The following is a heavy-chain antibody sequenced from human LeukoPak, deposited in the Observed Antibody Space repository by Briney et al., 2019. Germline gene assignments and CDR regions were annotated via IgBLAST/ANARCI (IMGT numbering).Heavy chain of an antibody. CDR3: AKTISGWYDFDY. V-gene: IGHV3-9*01. D-gene: IGHD6-19*01. J-gene: IGHJ4*02. CDR1: GFTFDDYA. Sequence: GGSLRLSCAAYGFTFDDYAMHWVRHAPGKGLEWVSGISWNSGSIGYADSVKGRFTISRDNAKNSLYLQMNSLRAEDTALYYCAKTISGWYDFDYWGQGTLVTVSS. CDR2: ISWNSGSI.